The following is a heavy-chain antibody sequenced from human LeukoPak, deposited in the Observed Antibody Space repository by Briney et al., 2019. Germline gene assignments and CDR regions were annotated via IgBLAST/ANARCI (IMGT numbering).Heavy chain of an antibody. CDR3: ARDRGWLPC. CDR2: IKQDGSEK. V-gene: IGHV3-7*03. CDR1: GFTFSGYW. Sequence: GWSLRLSCAASGFTFSGYWMSWVRQAPGKGLEWVANIKQDGSEKYYVDSVKGRFTISRDNAKNSLYLQMNSLRAEDTAVYYCARDRGWLPCWGQGTLVTVSS. D-gene: IGHD3-10*01. J-gene: IGHJ4*02.